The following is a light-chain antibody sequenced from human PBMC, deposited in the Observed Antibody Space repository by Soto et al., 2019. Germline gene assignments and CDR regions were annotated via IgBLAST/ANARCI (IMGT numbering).Light chain of an antibody. CDR3: SSYTSSSTLV. CDR2: VVS. J-gene: IGLJ1*01. V-gene: IGLV2-14*01. CDR1: SSDVGGYNY. Sequence: QSVLTQPASVSGSPGQSFTISCTGTSSDVGGYNYVSWYQQHPGKAPKLMIYVVSNRPSGVSNRFSGSKSGNTASLTISGLQAEDEADYYCSSYTSSSTLVFGTGTKVTVL.